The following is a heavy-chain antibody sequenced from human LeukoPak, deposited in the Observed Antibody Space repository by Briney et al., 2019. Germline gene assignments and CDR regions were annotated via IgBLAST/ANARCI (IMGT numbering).Heavy chain of an antibody. J-gene: IGHJ3*02. D-gene: IGHD1-26*01. CDR3: AKDRAVGELRYAFDI. V-gene: IGHV3-9*01. Sequence: GGSLRLSCAASGFTFDDYAMHWVRHAPGKGLEWVSGISWNSGSIGYADSVKGRFTISRDNAKNSLYLQMNSLRAEDTALYYCAKDRAVGELRYAFDIWGQGTMVTVSS. CDR2: ISWNSGSI. CDR1: GFTFDDYA.